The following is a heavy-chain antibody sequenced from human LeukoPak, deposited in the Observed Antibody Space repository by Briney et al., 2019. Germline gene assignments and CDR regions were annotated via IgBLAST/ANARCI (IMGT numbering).Heavy chain of an antibody. J-gene: IGHJ2*01. CDR2: IYYSGST. CDR1: GGSISSSSYY. CDR3: ARRLPPPWCFDL. Sequence: SETLSLTCTVSGGSISSSSYYWGWIRQPPGKGLEWIGSIYYSGSTNYNPSLKSRVTISIDTSKNQFSLKLSSVTAADTAVYYCARRLPPPWCFDLWGRGTLVTVSS. V-gene: IGHV4-39*07.